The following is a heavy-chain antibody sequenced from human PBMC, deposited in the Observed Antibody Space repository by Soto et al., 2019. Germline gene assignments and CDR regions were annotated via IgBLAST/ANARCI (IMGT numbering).Heavy chain of an antibody. CDR1: GFSLSTSGEG. CDR2: VYWNDGK. CDR3: AHGLGPYFDY. Sequence: SGPTLVNPTQTLTLTCTFSGFSLSTSGEGVGWIRQPPGKALEWLALVYWNDGKRSSQSLKSRLTITKDTSKNQVVLTMTNMEPVDTATYYGAHGLGPYFDYWGQRTLVTVSS. V-gene: IGHV2-5*01. J-gene: IGHJ4*02. D-gene: IGHD1-26*01.